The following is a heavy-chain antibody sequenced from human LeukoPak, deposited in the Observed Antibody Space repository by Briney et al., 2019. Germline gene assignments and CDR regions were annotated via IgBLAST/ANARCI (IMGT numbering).Heavy chain of an antibody. D-gene: IGHD2-15*01. V-gene: IGHV4-34*01. CDR1: GASFTGYY. CDR3: ARFPGSAEYRHYYYMDV. CDR2: MNQRGSM. J-gene: IGHJ6*03. Sequence: PSETLSLTCDVYGASFTGYYWSWIRQSPGKGLEWIGEMNQRGSMNYNPSLKSRVTISVDTSKNQVSLRLRSVTAADTAVYYCARFPGSAEYRHYYYMDVWGKGTTVTVSS.